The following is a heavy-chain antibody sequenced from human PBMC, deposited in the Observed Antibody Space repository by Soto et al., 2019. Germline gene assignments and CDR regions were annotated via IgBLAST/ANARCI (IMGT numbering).Heavy chain of an antibody. CDR3: AHRLGYCSSTSCCGD. J-gene: IGHJ4*02. Sequence: QITLKESGPTLVKPTQTLTLTCTFSGFSLSTSGVGVGWIRQPPGKALEWLALIYWDDDKRYSPSLKSRLTIPKDTSKNPVVLTMTNMDPVDTATYYCAHRLGYCSSTSCCGDWGQGTLVTVSS. V-gene: IGHV2-5*02. CDR1: GFSLSTSGVG. D-gene: IGHD2-2*01. CDR2: IYWDDDK.